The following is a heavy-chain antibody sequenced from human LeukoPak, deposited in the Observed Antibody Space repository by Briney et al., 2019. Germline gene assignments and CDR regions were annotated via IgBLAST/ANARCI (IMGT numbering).Heavy chain of an antibody. Sequence: PSETLSLTCAVYGGSFSGYYWSWLRQPPGKGLEWIGEINHSGSTNYNPPLKSRVTISVDTSKNQFSLKLSSVTAADTAVYYCARGPPYNWNYGNAFDIWGQGTMVTVSS. CDR2: INHSGST. CDR3: ARGPPYNWNYGNAFDI. V-gene: IGHV4-34*01. CDR1: GGSFSGYY. J-gene: IGHJ3*02. D-gene: IGHD1-7*01.